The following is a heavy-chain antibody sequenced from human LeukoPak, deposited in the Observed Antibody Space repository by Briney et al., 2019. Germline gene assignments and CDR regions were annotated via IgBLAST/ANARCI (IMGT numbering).Heavy chain of an antibody. Sequence: SGGSLRLSCAASGFTFSSYAMSWVRQAPGKGLEWVSAISGSGGSTYYADSVKGRFTISRDNSKNTLYLQMNSLRAEDTAVYYCAKSGLPSASAIYYYYYGMDVWGQGTTVTVSS. D-gene: IGHD5/OR15-5a*01. CDR3: AKSGLPSASAIYYYYYGMDV. J-gene: IGHJ6*02. CDR1: GFTFSSYA. V-gene: IGHV3-23*01. CDR2: ISGSGGST.